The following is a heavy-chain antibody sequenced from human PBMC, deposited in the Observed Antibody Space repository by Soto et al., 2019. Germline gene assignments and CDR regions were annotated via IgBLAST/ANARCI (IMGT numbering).Heavy chain of an antibody. D-gene: IGHD3-3*01. V-gene: IGHV4-4*02. CDR3: AREGAYFDSWSGYFGPGYFDK. CDR1: GGSITSGHW. J-gene: IGHJ4*02. CDR2: IYHGGTT. Sequence: QVQLQESGPGLVQPSETLSLTCAVSGGSITSGHWWSWVRQTPGKGLEWIGEIYHGGTTDYNPSLKGRVTMPVDKSKTQFSLKLKSLTAADTAVYYCAREGAYFDSWSGYFGPGYFDKWGQGILVTVSS.